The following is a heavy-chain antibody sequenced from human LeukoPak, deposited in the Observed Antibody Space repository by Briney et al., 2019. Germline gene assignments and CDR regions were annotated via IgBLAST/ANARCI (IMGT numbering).Heavy chain of an antibody. D-gene: IGHD3-16*01. Sequence: PSETLSLTCTVSGGSVSRSPYYWGWIRQPPGKGLEWIGNIYYSGSTYYNPSLKSRVTISVDTSKNQFSLKLSSVTAADTAVYYCARDQPGYVWGTSNWFDPWGQGTLVTVSS. CDR1: GGSVSRSPYY. CDR2: IYYSGST. CDR3: ARDQPGYVWGTSNWFDP. V-gene: IGHV4-39*07. J-gene: IGHJ5*02.